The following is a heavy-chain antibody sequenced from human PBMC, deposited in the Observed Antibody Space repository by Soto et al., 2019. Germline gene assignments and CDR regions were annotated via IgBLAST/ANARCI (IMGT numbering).Heavy chain of an antibody. V-gene: IGHV3-23*01. D-gene: IGHD2-15*01. CDR1: GFTFSGHT. J-gene: IGHJ5*02. CDR3: AKARCTSNTCYVPDH. CDR2: ISGSGGSP. Sequence: GGSLRLSCAASGFTFSGHTMSWVRQAPGKGLEWVSAISGSGGSPSYADSVQGRFTISRDNPKNTLYLQMSSLRVEDTAIYYFAKARCTSNTCYVPDHWGQGTLVTVSS.